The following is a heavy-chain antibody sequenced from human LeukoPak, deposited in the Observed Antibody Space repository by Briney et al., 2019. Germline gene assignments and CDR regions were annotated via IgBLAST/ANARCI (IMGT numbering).Heavy chain of an antibody. J-gene: IGHJ4*02. D-gene: IGHD3-22*01. CDR1: GYTFTGYY. V-gene: IGHV1-69*06. CDR2: IIPIFGTA. CDR3: ARDASPYYYDSSGYPRN. Sequence: ASVKVSCKASGYTFTGYYMHWVRQAPGQGLEWMGGIIPIFGTANYAQKFQGRVTITADKSTSTAYMELSSLRSEDTAVYYCARDASPYYYDSSGYPRNWGQGTLVTVSS.